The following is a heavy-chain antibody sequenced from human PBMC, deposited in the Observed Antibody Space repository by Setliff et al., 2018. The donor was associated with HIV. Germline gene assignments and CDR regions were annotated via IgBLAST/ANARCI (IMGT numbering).Heavy chain of an antibody. CDR1: GYTFSAHY. V-gene: IGHV1-2*02. J-gene: IGHJ4*02. Sequence: ASVKVSCKTSGYTFSAHYIHWVRQAPGQGLEWMGWIDPNSGDTNYAQKFQGRVTMARDTSISTAYMELNRLTSDDTALYYCVKGAGGYYDYWSQGARVTVSS. CDR3: VKGAGGYYDY. CDR2: IDPNSGDT. D-gene: IGHD2-15*01.